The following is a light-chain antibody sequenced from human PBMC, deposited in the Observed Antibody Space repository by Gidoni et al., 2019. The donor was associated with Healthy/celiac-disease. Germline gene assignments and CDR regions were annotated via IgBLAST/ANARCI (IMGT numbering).Light chain of an antibody. CDR2: DAS. V-gene: IGKV1-33*01. Sequence: DIQMTQYPSSLSASVGDRVTITCQASQDISNYLNWYQQKPGKAPKLLIYDASNLERGVPSRFSGSGSGTDFTFTISSLQPEDIATYYCQQYDNLPITFXXXTRLEIK. J-gene: IGKJ5*01. CDR1: QDISNY. CDR3: QQYDNLPIT.